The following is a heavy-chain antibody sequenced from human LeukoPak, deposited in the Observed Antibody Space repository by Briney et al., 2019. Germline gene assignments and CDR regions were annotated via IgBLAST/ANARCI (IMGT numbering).Heavy chain of an antibody. CDR3: AKAGNLGGSNYLYYYYYMDV. J-gene: IGHJ6*03. V-gene: IGHV3-21*01. D-gene: IGHD1-26*01. Sequence: PGGSLRLSCAASGFTFSSYSMNWVRQAPGKGLEWVSSISSSSYIYYADSVKGRFTISRDNSKNTLYLQMNSLRAEDTAVYYCAKAGNLGGSNYLYYYYYMDVWGKGTTVTISS. CDR2: ISSSSYI. CDR1: GFTFSSYS.